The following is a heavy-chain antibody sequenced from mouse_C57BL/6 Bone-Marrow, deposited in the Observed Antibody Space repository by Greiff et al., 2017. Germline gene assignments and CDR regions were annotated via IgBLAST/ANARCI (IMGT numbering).Heavy chain of an antibody. CDR2: IDPSDSYT. J-gene: IGHJ2*01. Sequence: VKLQQPGAELVRPGTSVKLSCKASGYTFTSYWMHWVKQRPGQGLEWIGVIDPSDSYTNYNQKFKGKATLTVDTSSSTAYMQLSSLTSEDSAVYYCARLGTTVVGDYWGQGTTLTVSS. D-gene: IGHD1-1*01. CDR3: ARLGTTVVGDY. CDR1: GYTFTSYW. V-gene: IGHV1-59*01.